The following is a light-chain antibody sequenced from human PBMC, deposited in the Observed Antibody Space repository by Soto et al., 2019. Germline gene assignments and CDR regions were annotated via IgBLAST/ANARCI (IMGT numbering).Light chain of an antibody. CDR3: CSYATASAVV. V-gene: IGLV2-23*01. Sequence: QSVLTQPASVSGSPGQSITISCTGTSSDVGSYNLVSWYQHHPGKAPKLMIYENSKRPSGVSDRFSGSKSGNTASLTISGLQAEDEADYYCCSYATASAVVFGGGTKLTVL. CDR1: SSDVGSYNL. J-gene: IGLJ2*01. CDR2: ENS.